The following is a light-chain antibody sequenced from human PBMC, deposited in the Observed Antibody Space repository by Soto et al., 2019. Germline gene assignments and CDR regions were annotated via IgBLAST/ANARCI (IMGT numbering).Light chain of an antibody. V-gene: IGLV2-11*01. CDR1: NNDVGFYNY. CDR3: NSYAGGLVP. CDR2: DVN. J-gene: IGLJ2*01. Sequence: QSALTQPRSVSGSPGQSVTISCTGTNNDVGFYNYVSWYQQQLGKAPKLLIYDVNKRPSGVPSRFSGSKSANTASLTISGLQAADEADYYCNSYAGGLVPFGRGTKLTVL.